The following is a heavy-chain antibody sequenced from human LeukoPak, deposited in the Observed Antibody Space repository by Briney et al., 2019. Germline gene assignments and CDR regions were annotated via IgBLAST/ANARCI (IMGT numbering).Heavy chain of an antibody. V-gene: IGHV4-34*01. CDR3: ARLYCSSTSCYTFDY. J-gene: IGHJ4*02. Sequence: PSETLSLTCAVYGGSFSGYYWSWIRQPPGKGLEWIGEINHSGSTNYNPSLKSRVTISVDTSKNQFSLKLSSVTAADTAVYYCARLYCSSTSCYTFDYWGQGTLVTGSS. CDR2: INHSGST. D-gene: IGHD2-2*02. CDR1: GGSFSGYY.